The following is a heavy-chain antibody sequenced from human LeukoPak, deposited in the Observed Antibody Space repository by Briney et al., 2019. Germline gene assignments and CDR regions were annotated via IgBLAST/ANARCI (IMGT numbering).Heavy chain of an antibody. Sequence: GESLKISWKCSGYSFTSYWIGLVRQMPGKGLEWMGIIYPGDSDTRYSPSFQGQVTISDDKSISTAYLQWSSLKASDTAMYYCARRASPHWGFDAFDIWGQGTMVTVSS. CDR2: IYPGDSDT. CDR3: ARRASPHWGFDAFDI. D-gene: IGHD3-16*01. J-gene: IGHJ3*02. CDR1: GYSFTSYW. V-gene: IGHV5-51*01.